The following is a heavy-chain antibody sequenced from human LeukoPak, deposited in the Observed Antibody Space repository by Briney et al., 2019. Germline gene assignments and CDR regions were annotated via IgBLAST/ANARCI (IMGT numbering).Heavy chain of an antibody. V-gene: IGHV3-30*02. CDR3: ARETGIEPDY. CDR2: MRYDGSNK. J-gene: IGHJ4*02. CDR1: GFTFSSYG. D-gene: IGHD1-26*01. Sequence: PGGSLRLSCAASGFTFSSYGMHWVRQAPGKGLEWVAFMRYDGSNKYYADSVKGRFTISRDNSKNTLYLQMNSLRAEDTAVYYCARETGIEPDYWGQGTLVTVSS.